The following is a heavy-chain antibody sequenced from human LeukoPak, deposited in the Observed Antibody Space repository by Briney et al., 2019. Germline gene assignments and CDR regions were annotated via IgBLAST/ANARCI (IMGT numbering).Heavy chain of an antibody. D-gene: IGHD6-13*01. CDR3: ATVGIAAADTFDY. CDR1: GYTLTDLS. V-gene: IGHV1-24*01. CDR2: FDPEDVET. Sequence: ASGKVSCKVSGYTLTDLSMHWVRQAPGKGLGGMGGFDPEDVETIYAQKFQGRVTMTEDTSTDTAYMELSSLRSEDTAVYYCATVGIAAADTFDYCGERSLVTAPS. J-gene: IGHJ4*02.